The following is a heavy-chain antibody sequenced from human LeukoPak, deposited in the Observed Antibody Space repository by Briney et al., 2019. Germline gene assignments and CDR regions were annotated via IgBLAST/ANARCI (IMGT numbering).Heavy chain of an antibody. CDR3: ATFSDSGDYHFAY. CDR1: GYTLTGLS. J-gene: IGHJ4*02. Sequence: ASVKVSCKASGYTLTGLSMRWVRQAPGKGLEWMGGFDPEDGETIYAQKFQGRVTMTEDTSTDTAYMELSSLRSEDTAVYYCATFSDSGDYHFAYWGQGTLVTVSS. D-gene: IGHD4-17*01. V-gene: IGHV1-24*01. CDR2: FDPEDGET.